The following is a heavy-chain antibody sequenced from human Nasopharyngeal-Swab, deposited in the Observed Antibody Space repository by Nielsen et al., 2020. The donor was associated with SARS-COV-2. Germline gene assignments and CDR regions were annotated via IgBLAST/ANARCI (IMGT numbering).Heavy chain of an antibody. CDR2: ISSSSSTI. CDR3: ARGPLELLWFGELLDT. J-gene: IGHJ5*02. CDR1: GFTFSSYS. V-gene: IGHV3-48*02. D-gene: IGHD3-10*01. Sequence: GESLKITCAASGFTFSSYSMNWVRQAPGKGLEWVSYISSSSSTIYYADSVKGRFTISRDNAKNSLYLQMNSLRDEDTAVYYCARGPLELLWFGELLDTWGQGTLVTVSS.